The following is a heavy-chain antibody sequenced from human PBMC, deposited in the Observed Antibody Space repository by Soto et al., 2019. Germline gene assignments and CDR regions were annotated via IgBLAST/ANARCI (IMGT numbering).Heavy chain of an antibody. CDR1: GFTFSSYA. J-gene: IGHJ5*02. D-gene: IGHD2-15*01. V-gene: IGHV3-30-3*01. CDR3: ARDRRSGKPLNWFDP. CDR2: ISYDGSNK. Sequence: QPGGSLRLSCAASGFTFSSYAMHWVRHAPGKGLEWVAVISYDGSNKYYADSVKGRFTISRDNSKNTLYLQMNSLRAEDTAVYYCARDRRSGKPLNWFDPWGQGTLVTVSS.